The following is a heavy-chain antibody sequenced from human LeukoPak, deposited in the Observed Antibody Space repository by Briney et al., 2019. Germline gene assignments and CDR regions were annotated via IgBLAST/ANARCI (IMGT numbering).Heavy chain of an antibody. CDR2: IRYSESA. CDR3: ATQDSSHY. J-gene: IGHJ4*02. CDR1: GDSVSGTNYY. D-gene: IGHD3-22*01. Sequence: PSETLSLTCTVSGDSVSGTNYYWGWIRQPPGRGLEWIASIRYSESAYYSPSLKSRATISVDTSKNQFSLRLRSLTATDTAVYYCATQDSSHYWGQGTLVTVSS. V-gene: IGHV4-39*01.